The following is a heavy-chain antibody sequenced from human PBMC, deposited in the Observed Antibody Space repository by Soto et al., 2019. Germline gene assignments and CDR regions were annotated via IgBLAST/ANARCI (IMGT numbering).Heavy chain of an antibody. Sequence: GGSLRLSCIASGFTFRDYAIIWVRQAPGKGLECLSGISGRTDATHYAASVKGRFTISRDNSRNTAYLDMKNLRDEDTALYYCAKEITSCCYTGLDSWGQGTPVTVSS. D-gene: IGHD2-2*02. CDR3: AKEITSCCYTGLDS. J-gene: IGHJ4*02. CDR2: ISGRTDAT. V-gene: IGHV3-23*01. CDR1: GFTFRDYA.